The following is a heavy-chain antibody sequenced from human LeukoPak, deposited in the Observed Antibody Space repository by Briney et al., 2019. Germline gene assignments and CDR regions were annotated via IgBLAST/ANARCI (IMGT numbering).Heavy chain of an antibody. Sequence: ASVKVSCKASGYTFTSYGISWVRQAPGQGLEWMGWISAYNGNTNYAQKLQGRVTMTTDTSTSTAYMELRSLRSDDTAVYYCARGAYDSSGYSLDPEYFQHWGQGTLVAVSS. V-gene: IGHV1-18*01. CDR3: ARGAYDSSGYSLDPEYFQH. CDR2: ISAYNGNT. J-gene: IGHJ1*01. D-gene: IGHD3-22*01. CDR1: GYTFTSYG.